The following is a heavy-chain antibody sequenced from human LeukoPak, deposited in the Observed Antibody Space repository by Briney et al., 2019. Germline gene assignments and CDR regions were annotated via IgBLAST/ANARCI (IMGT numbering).Heavy chain of an antibody. CDR2: INSDGSRT. V-gene: IGHV3-74*01. CDR3: ARDRYCSSTSFYSWFDP. Sequence: PGGSLRLSCAASGFTFSSYWMHWVRQAPGKGLVWVSRINSDGSRTSYADSVKGRFTISRDNAKNTLYLQMNSLRAEDTAVYYCARDRYCSSTSFYSWFDPWGQRTLGTVSS. CDR1: GFTFSSYW. J-gene: IGHJ5*02. D-gene: IGHD2-2*01.